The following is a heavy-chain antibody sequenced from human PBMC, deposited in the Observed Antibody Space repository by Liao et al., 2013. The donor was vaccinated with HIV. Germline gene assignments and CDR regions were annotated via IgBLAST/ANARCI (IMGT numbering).Heavy chain of an antibody. CDR3: ARADWGSVDLTDFSFDY. CDR1: GGSISNSTYY. V-gene: IGHV4-39*07. D-gene: IGHD7-27*01. J-gene: IGHJ4*02. Sequence: QLQLQESGPGLVKPSETLSLTCTVSGGSISNSTYYWGWIRQPPGKGLEWIGSIYYSGSTYYNPSLKSRVTMSVDTSKSQFSLKLSSVTAADTAVYYCARADWGSVDLTDFSFDYWGQGTLVTVSS. CDR2: IYYSGST.